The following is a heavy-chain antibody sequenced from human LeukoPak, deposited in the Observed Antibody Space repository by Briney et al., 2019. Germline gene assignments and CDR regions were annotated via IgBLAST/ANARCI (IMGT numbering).Heavy chain of an antibody. CDR1: GFTFSDYY. CDR2: ISSSGSTI. CDR3: TTGDGSGSYYNIGFDY. D-gene: IGHD3-10*01. V-gene: IGHV3-11*01. J-gene: IGHJ4*02. Sequence: GGSLRLSCAASGFTFSDYYMSWIRQAPGKGLEWVSYISSSGSTIYYADSVKGRFTISRDNAKNSLYLQMNSLKTEDTAVYYCTTGDGSGSYYNIGFDYWGQGTLVTVSS.